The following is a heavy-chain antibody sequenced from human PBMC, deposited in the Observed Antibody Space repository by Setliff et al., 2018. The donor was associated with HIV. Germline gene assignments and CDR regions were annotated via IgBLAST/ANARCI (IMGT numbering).Heavy chain of an antibody. CDR2: IKSKTDGGTT. V-gene: IGHV3-15*01. J-gene: IGHJ5*02. Sequence: GGSLRLSCAASGFTFSNAWMSWVRQAPGKGLEWVGRIKSKTDGGTTDYAAPVKGRFTISRDDSKNTLYLQMNSLKTEDTAVYYCTTEWGDYGEHNWFDPWGQGTLVTVSS. CDR1: GFTFSNAW. CDR3: TTEWGDYGEHNWFDP. D-gene: IGHD4-17*01.